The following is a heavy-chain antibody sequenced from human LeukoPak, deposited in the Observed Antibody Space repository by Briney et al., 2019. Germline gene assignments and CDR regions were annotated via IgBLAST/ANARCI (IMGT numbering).Heavy chain of an antibody. D-gene: IGHD6-13*01. CDR3: ATEVGSAAGPLIDY. CDR2: FDPEDGET. J-gene: IGHJ4*02. CDR1: GYTLTELS. Sequence: ASVKVSCKVSGYTLTELSMHWVRQAPGKGLEWMGGFDPEDGETIYAQKFQGRVTMTEDTSTDTAYMELSSLRSEDTAVYYCATEVGSAAGPLIDYWGQGTLVTVSS. V-gene: IGHV1-24*01.